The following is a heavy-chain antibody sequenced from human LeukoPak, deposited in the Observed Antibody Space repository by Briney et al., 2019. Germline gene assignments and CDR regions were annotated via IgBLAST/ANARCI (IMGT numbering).Heavy chain of an antibody. D-gene: IGHD6-19*01. V-gene: IGHV1-2*02. J-gene: IGHJ4*02. CDR1: GYTFTGYY. CDR2: INPNSGGT. CDR3: ARVDSSGSPYDY. Sequence: ASVKVSCKASGYTFTGYYVHWVRQAPGQGLEWMGWINPNSGGTNYAQKFQGRVTMTRDTSISTAYMELSRLRSDDTAVYYCARVDSSGSPYDYWGQGTLVTVSS.